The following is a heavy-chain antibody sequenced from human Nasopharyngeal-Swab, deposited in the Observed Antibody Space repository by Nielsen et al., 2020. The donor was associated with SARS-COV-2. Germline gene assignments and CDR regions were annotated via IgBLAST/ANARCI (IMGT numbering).Heavy chain of an antibody. CDR1: GYTFTSSG. CDR3: ARNPTARTVSHYFDY. V-gene: IGHV1-18*04. J-gene: IGHJ4*02. Sequence: ASVKVSCKTSGYTFTSSGINWVRQAPAQGLEWMGWLSTYNGNTHNEQKFRGRVSMTTDTYTNTAYMELRSLTSDDTAVYFCARNPTARTVSHYFDYWGQGALVTFSS. D-gene: IGHD2-8*02. CDR2: LSTYNGNT.